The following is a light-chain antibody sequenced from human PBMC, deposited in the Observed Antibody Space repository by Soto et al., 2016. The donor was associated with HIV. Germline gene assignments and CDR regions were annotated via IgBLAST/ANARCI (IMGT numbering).Light chain of an antibody. Sequence: SYELTQPPSVSVAPGKTARISCGGSHVDSTSVHWYQQRPGQAPVVVVYDDSDRPSGIPDRFSGSNSGNTATLTINRVEAGDEADYYCQVWDSSSGALVFGGGTKLTVL. CDR1: HVDSTS. V-gene: IGLV3-21*03. CDR3: QVWDSSSGALV. J-gene: IGLJ3*02. CDR2: DDS.